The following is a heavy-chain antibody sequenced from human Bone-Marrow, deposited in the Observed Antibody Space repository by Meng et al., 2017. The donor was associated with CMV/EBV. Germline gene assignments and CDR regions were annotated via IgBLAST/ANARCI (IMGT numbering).Heavy chain of an antibody. D-gene: IGHD3-3*01. CDR2: IYWNDDK. J-gene: IGHJ4*02. V-gene: IGHV2-5*01. CDR3: AHSGRSITIFGVVLNPLGSSFDY. Sequence: SGPTLVKPTQTLTLTCTFSGFSLSTSGVGVGWIRQPPGKALEWLALIYWNDDKRYSPSLKNRLTITKDTSKNRVVLTMTNMDPVDTATYYCAHSGRSITIFGVVLNPLGSSFDYWGQGTLVTVSS. CDR1: GFSLSTSGVG.